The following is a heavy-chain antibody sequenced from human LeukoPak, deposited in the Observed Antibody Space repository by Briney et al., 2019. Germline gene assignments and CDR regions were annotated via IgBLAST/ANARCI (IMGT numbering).Heavy chain of an antibody. CDR2: ISGSGGST. J-gene: IGHJ4*02. CDR1: GFTFSSYA. D-gene: IGHD2-2*02. V-gene: IGHV3-23*01. Sequence: GGSLRLSCAASGFTFSSYAMSWVRQAPGKGLEWVSAISGSGGSTYYADSVKGRFTISRDNSKHTLYLQMNRLRAEGTAVLYCSKDVGYCSSTSCYIFDYWGQGTLVTVSS. CDR3: SKDVGYCSSTSCYIFDY.